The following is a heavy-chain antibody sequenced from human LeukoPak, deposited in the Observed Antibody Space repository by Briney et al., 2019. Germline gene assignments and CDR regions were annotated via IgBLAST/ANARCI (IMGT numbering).Heavy chain of an antibody. CDR2: INPSGGST. CDR1: GYTFTSYY. J-gene: IGHJ6*02. CDR3: AAQGGARLDYYYYYGMDV. V-gene: IGHV1-46*01. D-gene: IGHD1-26*01. Sequence: ASVKVSCKASGYTFTSYYMHWVRQAPGQGLEWMGIINPSGGSTSYAQKFQGRVTMTRDTSTSTVYMELSSLRSEDTAVYYCAAQGGARLDYYYYYGMDVWGQGTTVTVSS.